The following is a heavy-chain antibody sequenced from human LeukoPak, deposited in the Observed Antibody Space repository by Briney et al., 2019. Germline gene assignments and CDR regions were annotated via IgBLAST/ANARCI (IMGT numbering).Heavy chain of an antibody. D-gene: IGHD2-15*01. CDR1: GYSFTSYW. Sequence: GESLKISCKGSGYSFTSYWISWVRQMPGKGLEWMGRIDPSDSYTNYSPSFQGHVTISADKSISTAYLQWSSLKASDTAMYYCARRAKSYCSGGSRYLDYWGQGTLVTVSS. CDR3: ARRAKSYCSGGSRYLDY. J-gene: IGHJ4*02. CDR2: IDPSDSYT. V-gene: IGHV5-10-1*01.